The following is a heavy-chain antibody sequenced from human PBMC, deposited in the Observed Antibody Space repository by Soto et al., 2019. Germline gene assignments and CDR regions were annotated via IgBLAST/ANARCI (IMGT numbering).Heavy chain of an antibody. Sequence: GESLKISCKGSGYSFTSYWIGWVRQMPGKGLEWMGIIYSGDSDTRYSPSFQGQVTISADKSISTAYLQWSSLKASDTAMYYCASSSDYGGTPEWFDPWGQGTLVTVSS. CDR2: IYSGDSDT. V-gene: IGHV5-51*01. D-gene: IGHD4-17*01. CDR1: GYSFTSYW. CDR3: ASSSDYGGTPEWFDP. J-gene: IGHJ5*02.